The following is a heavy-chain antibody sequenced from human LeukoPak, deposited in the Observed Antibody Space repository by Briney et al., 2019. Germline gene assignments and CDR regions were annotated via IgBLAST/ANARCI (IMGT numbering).Heavy chain of an antibody. Sequence: GGSLRLSCAASGFTFSSYAMSWVRQAPGKGLNGVSAISGSGGSTYYADSVKGRFTISRDNSKNTLYLQMNSLRAEDTAVYYCAKSGITMIVVALTFDIWGQGTMVTVSS. CDR2: ISGSGGST. V-gene: IGHV3-23*01. CDR1: GFTFSSYA. CDR3: AKSGITMIVVALTFDI. D-gene: IGHD3-22*01. J-gene: IGHJ3*02.